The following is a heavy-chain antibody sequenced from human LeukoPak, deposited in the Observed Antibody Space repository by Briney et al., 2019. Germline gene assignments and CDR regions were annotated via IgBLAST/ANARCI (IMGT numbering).Heavy chain of an antibody. D-gene: IGHD3-10*01. V-gene: IGHV4-31*03. J-gene: IGHJ4*02. CDR1: GGSISSGGYY. CDR2: IYYSGST. CDR3: ARRAKYYGSGSLTFDY. Sequence: SQTLSLTCTVSGGSISSGGYYWSWIRQHPGKGLEWIGYIYYSGSTYYNPSLKSRVTISVDTSKNQFSLKLSSVTAADRAVYYCARRAKYYGSGSLTFDYWGQGTLVTVSS.